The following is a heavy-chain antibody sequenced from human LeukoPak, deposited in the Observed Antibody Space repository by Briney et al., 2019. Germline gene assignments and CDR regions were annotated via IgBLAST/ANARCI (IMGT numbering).Heavy chain of an antibody. Sequence: SETLSLTCTVSGASISSGSYYWSWIRQPAGKGLEWIGRIYTSGSTNYNPSLKSRVTISVDTSKNQFSLKLSSVTAADTAVYYCARVFENWGQGTLVTVSS. CDR2: IYTSGST. CDR1: GASISSGSYY. V-gene: IGHV4-61*02. CDR3: ARVFEN. J-gene: IGHJ4*02.